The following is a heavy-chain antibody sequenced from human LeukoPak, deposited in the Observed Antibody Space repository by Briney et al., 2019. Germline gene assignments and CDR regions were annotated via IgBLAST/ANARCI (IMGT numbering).Heavy chain of an antibody. CDR3: VRHLSGDYAWLDV. CDR1: GLTVNSNY. D-gene: IGHD4-17*01. J-gene: IGHJ6*02. Sequence: LRLSCAASGLTVNSNYMNWVRQPPGKGLEWIGYIHYSGTTNYNPSLKSRVSISADTSENQMSLRLSSVTAADTAVYYCVRHLSGDYAWLDVWGQGTTVTVSS. CDR2: IHYSGTT. V-gene: IGHV4-59*08.